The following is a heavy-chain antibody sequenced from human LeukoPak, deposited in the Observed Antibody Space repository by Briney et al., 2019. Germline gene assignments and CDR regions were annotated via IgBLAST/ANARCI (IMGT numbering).Heavy chain of an antibody. D-gene: IGHD4-17*01. CDR1: GYTFTSCG. Sequence: ASVKVSCTASGYTFTSCGISWVRQAPGQGLEWMGWISAYNGNTNYAQKLQGRVTMTTDTSTSTAYMELRSLRSDDTAVYYCARDKIRNYGAAFDIWGQGTMVTVSS. CDR2: ISAYNGNT. V-gene: IGHV1-18*01. CDR3: ARDKIRNYGAAFDI. J-gene: IGHJ3*02.